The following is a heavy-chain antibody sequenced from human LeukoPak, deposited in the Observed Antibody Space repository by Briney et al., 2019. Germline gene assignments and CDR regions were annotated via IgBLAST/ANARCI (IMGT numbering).Heavy chain of an antibody. CDR1: GDSISSYY. CDR3: ARAIGVTSAFDI. J-gene: IGHJ3*02. V-gene: IGHV4-59*01. CDR2: IYYSGST. D-gene: IGHD4-17*01. Sequence: PSETLSLTCTVSGDSISSYYWSWIRQPPGKGLEWIGYIYYSGSTNYNPSLKSRVTISVDTSKNQFSLKLSSVTAADTAVYYCARAIGVTSAFDIWGQGTMVTVSS.